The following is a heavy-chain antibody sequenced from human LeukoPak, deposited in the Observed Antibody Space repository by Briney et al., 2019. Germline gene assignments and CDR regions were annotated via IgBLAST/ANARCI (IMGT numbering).Heavy chain of an antibody. J-gene: IGHJ4*02. V-gene: IGHV3-11*01. D-gene: IGHD6-19*01. CDR1: GFTFSDYY. CDR2: ISSSGSTI. Sequence: PGGSLRLSCAASGFTFSDYYMSWISQAPGKGLEWVSYISSSGSTIYYADSVKGRFTISRDNAKNSLYLQMNSLRAEDTAVYYCARVGESGYSSGWFEALLYYFDYWGQGTLVTVSS. CDR3: ARVGESGYSSGWFEALLYYFDY.